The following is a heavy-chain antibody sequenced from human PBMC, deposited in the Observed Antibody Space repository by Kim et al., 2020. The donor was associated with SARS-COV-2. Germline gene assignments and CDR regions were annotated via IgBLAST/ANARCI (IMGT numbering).Heavy chain of an antibody. D-gene: IGHD6-19*01. CDR3: ARGGSGKVRRYFDY. V-gene: IGHV4-59*01. CDR2: IYYSGST. J-gene: IGHJ4*02. CDR1: GGSISSYY. Sequence: SETLSLTCTVSGGSISSYYWSWIRQPPGKGLEWIGYIYYSGSTNYNPSLKSRVTISVDTSKNQFSLKLSSVTAADTAVYYCARGGSGKVRRYFDYWGQGTLVTVSS.